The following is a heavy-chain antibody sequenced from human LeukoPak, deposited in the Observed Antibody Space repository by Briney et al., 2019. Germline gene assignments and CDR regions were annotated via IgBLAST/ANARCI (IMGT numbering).Heavy chain of an antibody. CDR1: GFTFNSHA. Sequence: GGSLRLSCAVSGFTFNSHAMCWVRQAPGKGLEWVSSIDISGGSTYYADSVKGRFTISRDNSKNTLYLQMNSLRGEDTALYFCASEVRPNDYWGQGTLVTVSS. CDR3: ASEVRPNDY. J-gene: IGHJ4*02. D-gene: IGHD4/OR15-4a*01. CDR2: IDISGGST. V-gene: IGHV3-23*01.